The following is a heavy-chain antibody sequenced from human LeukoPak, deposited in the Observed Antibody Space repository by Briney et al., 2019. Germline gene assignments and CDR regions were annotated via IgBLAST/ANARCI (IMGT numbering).Heavy chain of an antibody. CDR3: ARSPQPIGWELIFDY. D-gene: IGHD1-26*01. CDR1: GGSISSSSYY. J-gene: IGHJ4*02. Sequence: SETLSLTCTVSGGSISSSSYYWGWIRQPPGKGLEWIGSIYYSGSTYYNPSLKSRVTISVDTSKNQFSLKLSSVTAADTAVYYCARSPQPIGWELIFDYWGQGTLVTVSS. V-gene: IGHV4-39*01. CDR2: IYYSGST.